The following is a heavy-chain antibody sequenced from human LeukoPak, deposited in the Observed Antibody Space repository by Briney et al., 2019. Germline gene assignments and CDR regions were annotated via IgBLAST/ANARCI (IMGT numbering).Heavy chain of an antibody. Sequence: PGRSLRLSCAASGFTFSGYAMHWVRQAPGKGLEWVAVISYDGSNKYYADSVKGRFTISRDNSKNTLYLQMNSLRAEDTAVYYCAASIETRGDYWGQGTLVTVSS. CDR2: ISYDGSNK. CDR3: AASIETRGDY. D-gene: IGHD6-6*01. V-gene: IGHV3-30*04. CDR1: GFTFSGYA. J-gene: IGHJ4*02.